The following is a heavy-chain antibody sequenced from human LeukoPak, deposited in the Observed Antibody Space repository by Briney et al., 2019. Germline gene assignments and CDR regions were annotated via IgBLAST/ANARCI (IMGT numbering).Heavy chain of an antibody. CDR3: ILTTVATSIEY. V-gene: IGHV3-53*01. CDR1: GLTVNNNY. J-gene: IGHJ4*02. D-gene: IGHD4-23*01. Sequence: GGSLRLSCAVSGLTVNNNYVNWVRQAPGKGLEWVSVIHNTVRIHYADSVNGRFTISSGTSKNTVYLQMNGLRAEDTAVYYCILTTVATSIEYWGPGTLVTVSP. CDR2: IHNTVRI.